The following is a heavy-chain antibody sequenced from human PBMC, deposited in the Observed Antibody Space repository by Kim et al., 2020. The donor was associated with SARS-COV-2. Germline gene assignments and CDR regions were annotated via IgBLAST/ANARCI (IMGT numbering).Heavy chain of an antibody. J-gene: IGHJ6*02. CDR1: GFTFSSYS. CDR3: ARDRAAGTVSFRFSDYGMDV. V-gene: IGHV3-21*01. CDR2: ISSSSSYI. D-gene: IGHD6-13*01. Sequence: GGSLRLSCAASGFTFSSYSMNWVRQAPGKGLEWVSSISSSSSYIYYADSVKGRFTISRDNAKNSLYLQMNSLRAEDTAVYYCARDRAAGTVSFRFSDYGMDVWGQGTTVTVSS.